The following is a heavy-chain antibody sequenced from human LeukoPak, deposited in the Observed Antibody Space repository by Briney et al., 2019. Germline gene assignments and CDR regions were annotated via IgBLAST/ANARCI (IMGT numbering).Heavy chain of an antibody. J-gene: IGHJ2*01. CDR1: GLTFNKTA. CDR3: ARDSVNFLGYPYWYFDL. D-gene: IGHD3-16*02. Sequence: PGGSLRLSCAASGLTFNKTAMSWVRQSPGKGLGWVSAIGVSAGSTYYADFAKGRFTIARDNSKNTVYLQMSNLSAEDTAVYYCARDSVNFLGYPYWYFDLWGRGTLVTVSS. V-gene: IGHV3-23*01. CDR2: IGVSAGST.